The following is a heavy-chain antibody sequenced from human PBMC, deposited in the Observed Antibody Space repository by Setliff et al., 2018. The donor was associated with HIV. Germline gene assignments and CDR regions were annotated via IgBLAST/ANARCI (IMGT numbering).Heavy chain of an antibody. CDR2: IIPLFDTS. V-gene: IGHV1-69*13. CDR1: GGTFSTYG. D-gene: IGHD3-9*01. Sequence: SVKVSCKASGGTFSTYGLSWVRQAPGQGLEWMGGIIPLFDTSNYAQKFQGRVTITADESTSTAYMELSSLTSDDTAVYYCATSPRGTYYDILSGRPRGWFDPWGQGTLVTVSS. CDR3: ATSPRGTYYDILSGRPRGWFDP. J-gene: IGHJ5*02.